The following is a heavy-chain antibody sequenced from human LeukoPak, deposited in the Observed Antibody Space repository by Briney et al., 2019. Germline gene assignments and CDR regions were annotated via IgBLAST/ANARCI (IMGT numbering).Heavy chain of an antibody. D-gene: IGHD6-6*01. CDR1: GYTFTSYY. CDR3: ERGTASYSSSSEGFDY. J-gene: IGHJ4*02. CDR2: INPSGGST. Sequence: ASVKVSCKASGYTFTSYYMHWVRQAPGQGLEWMGIINPSGGSTRYAQKFQGRVTMTRDTSTSTVYMELSSLRSEDTAVYYCERGTASYSSSSEGFDYWGQGTLVTVSS. V-gene: IGHV1-46*01.